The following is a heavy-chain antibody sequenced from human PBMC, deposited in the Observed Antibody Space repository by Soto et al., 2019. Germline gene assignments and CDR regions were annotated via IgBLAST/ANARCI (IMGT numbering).Heavy chain of an antibody. J-gene: IGHJ4*02. V-gene: IGHV4-31*03. Sequence: QVQLQESGPGLVKPSQTLSLTCSVSGASISSGGYYWSWIRQNPGKGLEWMGYIYHSGSPFYNPSPESRVTISVDTSKNQFSLNLSSVTAADTAVYYCARADPAYCGGDCYSTPLFFDRWGQGTLVTVSS. CDR1: GASISSGGYY. CDR3: ARADPAYCGGDCYSTPLFFDR. D-gene: IGHD2-21*01. CDR2: IYHSGSP.